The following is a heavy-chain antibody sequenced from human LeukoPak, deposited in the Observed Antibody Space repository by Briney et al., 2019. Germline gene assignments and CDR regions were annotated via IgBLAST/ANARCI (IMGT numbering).Heavy chain of an antibody. D-gene: IGHD6-13*01. Sequence: GSSVKVSCKASGGTFSSYAISWVRQAPGQGLEWMGGIIPIFSTANYAQKFQGRVTITTDESTSTAYMEPSSLRSEDTAVYYCARGRSSSWSNWFDPWGQGTLVTVSS. V-gene: IGHV1-69*05. CDR1: GGTFSSYA. CDR2: IIPIFSTA. CDR3: ARGRSSSWSNWFDP. J-gene: IGHJ5*02.